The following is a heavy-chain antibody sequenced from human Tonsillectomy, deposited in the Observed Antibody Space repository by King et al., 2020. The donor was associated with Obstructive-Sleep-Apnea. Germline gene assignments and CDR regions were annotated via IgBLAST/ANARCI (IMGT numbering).Heavy chain of an antibody. V-gene: IGHV3-7*04. J-gene: IGHJ4*02. D-gene: IGHD5-12*01. CDR3: ARGSGYDFDY. Sequence: VQLVESGGGLVQPGGSLRLSCAASKFTFTSYWMSWVRQAPGKGLEWVANIKQDGSEKYYVDSVKGRFTISRENAKNSLYLQMNSLRPEDTAVYYCARGSGYDFDYWGQGTLVTVSS. CDR1: KFTFTSYW. CDR2: IKQDGSEK.